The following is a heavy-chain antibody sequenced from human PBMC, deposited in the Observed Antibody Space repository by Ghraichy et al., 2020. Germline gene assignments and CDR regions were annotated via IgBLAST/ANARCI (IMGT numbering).Heavy chain of an antibody. J-gene: IGHJ6*02. CDR3: AKTRGPTGTTTGLNYYYYGMDV. D-gene: IGHD1-7*01. CDR1: GYTFTSYG. Sequence: ASVVSCKASGYTFTSYGISWVRQAPGQGLEWMGWISAYNGNTNYAQKLQGRVTMTTDTSTSTAYMELRSLRSDDTAVYYCAKTRGPTGTTTGLNYYYYGMDVWGQGTTVTVSS. V-gene: IGHV1-18*04. CDR2: ISAYNGNT.